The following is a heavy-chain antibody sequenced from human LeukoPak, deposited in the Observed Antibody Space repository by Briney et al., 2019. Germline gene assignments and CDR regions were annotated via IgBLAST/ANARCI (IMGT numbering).Heavy chain of an antibody. J-gene: IGHJ4*02. Sequence: GGSLRLSCAASGFTFTRSPMSWVRQAPGEGLEWVSSVGVGGDTYYADSVKGRFTISRDNYKDTLYLQMNSLRADDTALYYCAKGGFVTTIDYWGQGTLVTVCS. CDR1: GFTFTRSP. V-gene: IGHV3-23*01. CDR2: VGVGGDT. D-gene: IGHD4-17*01. CDR3: AKGGFVTTIDY.